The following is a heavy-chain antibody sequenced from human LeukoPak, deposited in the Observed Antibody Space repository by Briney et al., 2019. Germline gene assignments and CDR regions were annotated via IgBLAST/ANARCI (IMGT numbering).Heavy chain of an antibody. CDR2: ISGSGGST. J-gene: IGHJ4*02. Sequence: PGGSLRLSCAASGCTFSSYAMSWVRQAPGKGLEWVSAISGSGGSTYYADSVKGRFTISRDNSKNTLYLQMNSLRAEDTAVYYCAKDRRYYDSSGYPYYFDYWGQGTLVTVSS. D-gene: IGHD3-22*01. CDR3: AKDRRYYDSSGYPYYFDY. CDR1: GCTFSSYA. V-gene: IGHV3-23*01.